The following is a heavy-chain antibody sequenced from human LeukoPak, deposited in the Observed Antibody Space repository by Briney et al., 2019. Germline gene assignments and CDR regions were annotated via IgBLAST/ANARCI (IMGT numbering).Heavy chain of an antibody. Sequence: GGCLRLSCAASGFTVSSNYMSWVRQAPGKGLEWVSVIYSGGSTYYADSVKGRFTISRDNSKNTLYLQMNSLRAEDTAVYYCAREGDTAMALDYWGQGTLVTVSS. D-gene: IGHD5-18*01. CDR3: AREGDTAMALDY. CDR1: GFTVSSNY. CDR2: IYSGGST. V-gene: IGHV3-66*02. J-gene: IGHJ4*02.